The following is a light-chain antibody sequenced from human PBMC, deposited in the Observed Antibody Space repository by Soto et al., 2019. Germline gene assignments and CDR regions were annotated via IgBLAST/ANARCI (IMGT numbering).Light chain of an antibody. J-gene: IGLJ1*01. CDR1: SNDVGGYNY. Sequence: QSALTQPASVSGSPGQSITISCTGTSNDVGGYNYVSWYQQHPGKAPKLMIYEVSNRPSGVSNRFSGSKSGNTASLTISGLQAEDEADYYCSSYTGSSTPPYVLGTGTKLTAL. V-gene: IGLV2-14*01. CDR2: EVS. CDR3: SSYTGSSTPPYV.